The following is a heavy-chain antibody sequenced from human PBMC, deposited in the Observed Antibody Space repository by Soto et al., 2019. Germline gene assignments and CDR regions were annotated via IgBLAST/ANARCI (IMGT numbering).Heavy chain of an antibody. D-gene: IGHD6-19*01. CDR1: GFTFNNYA. CDR3: AKGFAVAGFYFES. V-gene: IGHV3-23*05. J-gene: IGHJ4*02. CDR2: ITASGNSR. Sequence: PGGSLRLSTVVSGFTFNNYAMGWVRQAPGKGLEWVSGITASGNSRYYADSVKDRFTVSRDNSRNTLFLQMDSLGVDDTGTYYCAKGFAVAGFYFESWGQGTVVTVSS.